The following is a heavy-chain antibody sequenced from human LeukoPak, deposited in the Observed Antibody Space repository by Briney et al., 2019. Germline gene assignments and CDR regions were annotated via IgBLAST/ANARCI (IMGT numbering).Heavy chain of an antibody. D-gene: IGHD1-26*01. Sequence: ASETLSLTCPVSGGSISSGGYYWSWIRQQPGKGLEWIGYIYYSGSTYYNPSLKGRVTISVDTSKNQFSLKLSSVTAADTAVYYCASESSGSYDYWGQGTLVTVSS. CDR1: GGSISSGGYY. CDR2: IYYSGST. J-gene: IGHJ4*02. V-gene: IGHV4-31*03. CDR3: ASESSGSYDY.